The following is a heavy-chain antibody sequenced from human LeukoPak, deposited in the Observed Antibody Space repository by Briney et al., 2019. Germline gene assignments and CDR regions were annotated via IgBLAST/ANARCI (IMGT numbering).Heavy chain of an antibody. CDR1: GGSISSYY. J-gene: IGHJ4*02. CDR3: ARDRDGYNFFDY. D-gene: IGHD5-24*01. Sequence: SETLSLTCTVSGGSISSYYWSWIRQPPGKGLEWIRYIYYSGSTNYNPSLKSRVTISVDTSKNQFSLKLSSVTAADTAVYYCARDRDGYNFFDYWGQGTLVTVSS. V-gene: IGHV4-59*01. CDR2: IYYSGST.